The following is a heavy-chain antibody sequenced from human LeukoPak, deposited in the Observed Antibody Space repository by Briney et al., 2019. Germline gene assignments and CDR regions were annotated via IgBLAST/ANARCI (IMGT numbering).Heavy chain of an antibody. CDR2: IYYSGST. CDR1: GGSISSYY. CDR3: ARGLRYFDWPI. J-gene: IGHJ3*02. Sequence: PSQTLSLTCTVSGGSISSYYCSWIRQPPGNGLEWIGYIYYSGSTNYNPSLKRRVTISVDTSKTQSSLKLSSVPAADTAVYYCARGLRYFDWPIWGQGTMVSVSS. V-gene: IGHV4-59*01. D-gene: IGHD3-9*01.